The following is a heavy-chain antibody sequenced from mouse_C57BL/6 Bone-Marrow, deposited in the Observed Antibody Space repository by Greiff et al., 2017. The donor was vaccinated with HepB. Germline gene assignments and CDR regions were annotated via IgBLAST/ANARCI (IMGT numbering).Heavy chain of an antibody. CDR1: GYTFTDYY. J-gene: IGHJ2*01. V-gene: IGHV1-76*01. CDR2: IYPGSGNT. D-gene: IGHD3-2*02. CDR3: ASLDSSGYYFDY. Sequence: VMLVESGAELVRPGASVKLSCKASGYTFTDYYINWVKQRPGRGLEWIARIYPGSGNTYYNEKFKGKATLTAEKSSSTAYMQLSSLTSEDSAVYFCASLDSSGYYFDYWGQGTTLTVSS.